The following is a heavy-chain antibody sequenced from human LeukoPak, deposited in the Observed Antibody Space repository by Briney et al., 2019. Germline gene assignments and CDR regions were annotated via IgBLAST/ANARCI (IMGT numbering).Heavy chain of an antibody. V-gene: IGHV3-30*02. J-gene: IGHJ4*02. CDR2: IRYDGSEK. Sequence: PGGSLRLSSAASGFTFSCYGMHWVGQAPGQGLEWVAFIRYDGSEKDYADSVKGRFTISRDNSKNTLYLQMNSRGVEDTAAYYYAAINIAQLPIRVYWGQGTLVTVSS. CDR1: GFTFSCYG. D-gene: IGHD5-24*01. CDR3: AAINIAQLPIRVY.